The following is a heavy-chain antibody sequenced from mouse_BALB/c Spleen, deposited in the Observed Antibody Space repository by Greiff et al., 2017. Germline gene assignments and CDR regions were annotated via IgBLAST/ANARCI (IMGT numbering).Heavy chain of an antibody. CDR2: ISTYYGNT. V-gene: IGHV1-67*01. Sequence: VHLVESGPELVRPGVSVKISCKGSGYTFTDYAMHWVKQSHAKSLEWIGVISTYYGNTNYNQKFKGKATMTVDKSSSTAYMELARLTSEDSAIYYCARSSTASMDYWGQGTSVTVSS. J-gene: IGHJ4*01. CDR1: GYTFTDYA. D-gene: IGHD1-2*01. CDR3: ARSSTASMDY.